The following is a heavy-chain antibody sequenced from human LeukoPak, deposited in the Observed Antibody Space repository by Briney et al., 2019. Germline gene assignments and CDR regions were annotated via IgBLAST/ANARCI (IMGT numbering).Heavy chain of an antibody. CDR2: ISYDGSNK. CDR3: AKGPYGSGSNWFDP. J-gene: IGHJ5*02. CDR1: GFTFSSYA. D-gene: IGHD3-10*01. Sequence: GGSLRLSCAASGFTFSSYAMHWVRQAPGKGLERVAVISYDGSNKYYADSVKGRFTISRDTSKNTLYLQMNSLRAEDTAVYYCAKGPYGSGSNWFDPWGQGTLVTASS. V-gene: IGHV3-30-3*01.